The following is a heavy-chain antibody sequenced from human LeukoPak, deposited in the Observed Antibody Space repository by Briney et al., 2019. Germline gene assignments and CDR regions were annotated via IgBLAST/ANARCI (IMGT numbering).Heavy chain of an antibody. CDR2: IHYSGST. V-gene: IGHV4-59*08. J-gene: IGHJ4*02. Sequence: SETLSLTCTVSGGISNYYWSWIRKPPGKGLEWIGNIHYSGSTNYNPSLKSRVTISVDTSKNQFSLKLSSVNAADTAVYYCAKSYSGYVLDYWGQGTLVTVSS. CDR3: AKSYSGYVLDY. D-gene: IGHD5-12*01. CDR1: GGISNYY.